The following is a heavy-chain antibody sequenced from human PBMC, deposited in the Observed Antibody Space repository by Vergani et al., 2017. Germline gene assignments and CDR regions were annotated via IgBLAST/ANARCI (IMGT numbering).Heavy chain of an antibody. V-gene: IGHV4-39*01. CDR2: IYYSGST. CDR1: GGSISSSSYY. CDR3: ARTESFILRYFHWAL. J-gene: IGHJ4*02. D-gene: IGHD3-9*01. Sequence: QVQLQESGPGLVKSSETLSLTCSVSGGSISSSSYYWGWIRQPPGKGLEWIGSIYYSGSTYYNPSLKSRVTISVDTSKNQFSLEVTSVTAADTAIYFCARTESFILRYFHWALWGQGTLVTVSS.